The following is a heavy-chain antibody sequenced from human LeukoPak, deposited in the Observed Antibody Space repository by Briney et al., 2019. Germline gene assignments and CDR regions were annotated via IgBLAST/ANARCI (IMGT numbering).Heavy chain of an antibody. D-gene: IGHD2-2*01. Sequence: PGGSLRLSCAASGSTFSSYAMSWVRQAPGKGLEWVSAISGSGGSTYYADSVKGRFTISRDNSKNTLYLQMNSLRAEDTAVYYCAPYCSSTSCPLTRGQGTLVTVSS. CDR2: ISGSGGST. CDR3: APYCSSTSCPLT. V-gene: IGHV3-23*01. J-gene: IGHJ4*02. CDR1: GSTFSSYA.